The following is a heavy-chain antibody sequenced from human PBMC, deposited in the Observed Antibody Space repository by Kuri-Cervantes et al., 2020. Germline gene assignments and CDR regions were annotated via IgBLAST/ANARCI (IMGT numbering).Heavy chain of an antibody. V-gene: IGHV4-34*01. CDR1: GGSFSGYY. D-gene: IGHD3-9*01. J-gene: IGHJ5*02. Sequence: GSLRLSCAVYGGSFSGYYWSWIRQPPGKGPEWIGEINHSGSTNYNPSLKSRVTISVDTSKNQFSLKLSSVTAADTAVYYCARAAPLRYFDWLNWFDPWGQGTLVTVSS. CDR2: INHSGST. CDR3: ARAAPLRYFDWLNWFDP.